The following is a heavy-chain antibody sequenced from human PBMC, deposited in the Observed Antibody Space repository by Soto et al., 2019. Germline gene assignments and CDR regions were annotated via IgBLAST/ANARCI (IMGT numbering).Heavy chain of an antibody. V-gene: IGHV1-46*03. CDR1: GYTFTSYY. D-gene: IGHD3-22*01. Sequence: ASVKVSCKASGYTFTSYYMHWVRQAPGQGLEWMGIINPSGGSTSYAQKFQGRVTMTRDTSTSTVYLELSSLRSEDTAVYYCASAYYLTPYDSIGLMDYWAQGTLVTDSS. CDR2: INPSGGST. J-gene: IGHJ4*02. CDR3: ASAYYLTPYDSIGLMDY.